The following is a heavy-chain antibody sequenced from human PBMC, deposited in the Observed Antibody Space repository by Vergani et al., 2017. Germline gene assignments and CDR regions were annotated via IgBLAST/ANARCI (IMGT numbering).Heavy chain of an antibody. CDR1: GGSFTSYH. D-gene: IGHD4-11*01. CDR3: AIVNTETNGHLYYYYYMDV. CDR2: IDHTGRP. V-gene: IGHV4-34*01. Sequence: QVQLQQWGGGLLKPSETLSLTCVVNGGSFTSYHWTWIRQSPGEGLEWVGDIDHTGRPDYNPSLKSRRTMLVDKSRNQFSLTLNSVTATDTAIYFCAIVNTETNGHLYYYYYMDVWGQGTAVTVS. J-gene: IGHJ6*03.